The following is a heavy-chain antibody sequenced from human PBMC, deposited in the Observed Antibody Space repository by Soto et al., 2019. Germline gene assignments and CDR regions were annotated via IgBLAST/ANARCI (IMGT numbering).Heavy chain of an antibody. CDR1: GGSISSYY. D-gene: IGHD6-13*01. Sequence: QVQLQESGPGLVKPSETLSLTCTVSGGSISSYYWSWIRQPAGKGLEWIGRIYTSGSTNYNPSLKSRVTMSVDTSKNQVSLKLSSVTAADTAVYYCARDVQQLVHNWFDPWGQGTLVTVSS. V-gene: IGHV4-4*07. CDR2: IYTSGST. CDR3: ARDVQQLVHNWFDP. J-gene: IGHJ5*02.